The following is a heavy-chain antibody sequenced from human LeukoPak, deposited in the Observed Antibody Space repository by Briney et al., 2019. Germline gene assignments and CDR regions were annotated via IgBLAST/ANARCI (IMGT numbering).Heavy chain of an antibody. CDR3: ARHGFVVYYDSSGYFPYYFDY. J-gene: IGHJ4*02. CDR1: GGSFSGYY. Sequence: SETLSLTCAVYGGSFSGYYWSWIRQPPGKGLEWIGEINHSGNTNYNPSLKSRVTISVDTSKNQFSLKLSSVTAADTAVYYCARHGFVVYYDSSGYFPYYFDYWGQGTLVTVSS. D-gene: IGHD3-22*01. V-gene: IGHV4-34*01. CDR2: INHSGNT.